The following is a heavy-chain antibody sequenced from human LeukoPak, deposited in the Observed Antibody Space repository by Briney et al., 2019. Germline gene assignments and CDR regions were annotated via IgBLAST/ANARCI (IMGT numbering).Heavy chain of an antibody. J-gene: IGHJ6*03. V-gene: IGHV4-39*07. CDR2: IYYSGSTYYNPSYYNGST. Sequence: SETLSLTCTVSGGSIRSSSYYWGWIRQPPGKGLEWIGSIYYSGSTYYNPSYYNGSTYYNPSLKSRVTISVDTSKNQFSLRLRYVTAADTAVYYCARTVTTRDYYMDVWGKGTTVTISS. CDR1: GGSIRSSSYY. D-gene: IGHD4-17*01. CDR3: ARTVTTRDYYMDV.